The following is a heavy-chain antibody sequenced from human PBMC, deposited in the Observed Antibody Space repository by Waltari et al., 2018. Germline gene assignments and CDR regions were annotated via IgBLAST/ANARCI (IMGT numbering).Heavy chain of an antibody. CDR1: GYTLTALT. Sequence: VQLVQSGAEVKKPGASVKGSCKVSGYTLTALTMHRVRQAPGKGLEWMGGFDPEDGETIYAQKFQGRVTMTEDTSTDTAYMELSSLRSEDTAVYYCATRMVRGVRSDYWGQGTLVTVSS. D-gene: IGHD3-10*01. J-gene: IGHJ4*02. CDR2: FDPEDGET. V-gene: IGHV1-24*01. CDR3: ATRMVRGVRSDY.